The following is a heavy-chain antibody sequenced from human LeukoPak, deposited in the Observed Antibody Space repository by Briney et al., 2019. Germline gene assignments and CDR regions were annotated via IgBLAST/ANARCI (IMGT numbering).Heavy chain of an antibody. CDR3: ARVVVPAATPCFDY. Sequence: SETLSLTCAVSGYSISSGYYWGWIRQPPGKGLEWIGSIYHSGSTYYNPSLKSRVTISVDTSKNQFSLKLSSVTAADTAVYYCARVVVPAATPCFDYWGQGTLVTVSS. CDR2: IYHSGST. J-gene: IGHJ4*02. CDR1: GYSISSGYY. D-gene: IGHD2-2*01. V-gene: IGHV4-38-2*01.